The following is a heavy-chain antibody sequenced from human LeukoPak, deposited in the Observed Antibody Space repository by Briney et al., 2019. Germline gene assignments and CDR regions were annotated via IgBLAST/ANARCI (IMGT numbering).Heavy chain of an antibody. J-gene: IGHJ4*02. CDR2: IYHTGIT. CDR1: GASISTNNL. V-gene: IGHV4-4*02. D-gene: IGHD6-25*01. CDR3: ATEGRSRSSGGTN. Sequence: SSETLSRTCAVSGASISTNNLWSWVRQSPAKGLEWIGEIYHTGITNYMPSLKRRVTISVDKSKNQFSLKLTSVTAADTAVYYCATEGRSRSSGGTNWGQGILVTVSS.